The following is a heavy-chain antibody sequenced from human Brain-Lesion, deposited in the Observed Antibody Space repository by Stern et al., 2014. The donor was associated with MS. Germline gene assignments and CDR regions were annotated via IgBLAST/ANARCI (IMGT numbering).Heavy chain of an antibody. CDR1: GYIFTGYY. D-gene: IGHD3-3*01. V-gene: IGHV1-2*02. CDR3: ARDQRCITIFGVVTDYYYLGMDV. Sequence: VQLVQSGAEVKKPGASVKVSCKTSGYIFTGYYIHWVRQAPGQGLEWMAWINPNTGGPKYAQKFQGRVTMSRDTSISTAYVELSSLTSDDTAVYYCARDQRCITIFGVVTDYYYLGMDVWGQGTTVTVSS. CDR2: INPNTGGP. J-gene: IGHJ6*02.